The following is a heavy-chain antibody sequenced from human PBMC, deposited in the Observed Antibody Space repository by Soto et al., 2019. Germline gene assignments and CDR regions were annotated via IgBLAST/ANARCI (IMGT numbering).Heavy chain of an antibody. CDR2: ASSDGNDI. J-gene: IGHJ4*02. D-gene: IGHD3-10*01. CDR1: GFTFSGYG. V-gene: IGHV3-30*18. Sequence: QVQLVESGGGVVQPGRSLRLSCAASGFTFSGYGMHWVRQAPGKGLELVAVASSDGNDIHYAHSVAGRFTISRDNYRNTLYLQMTSLRPDDTAVYYCAKDTYYGSGNHYIFDYWGQGTLVTVSS. CDR3: AKDTYYGSGNHYIFDY.